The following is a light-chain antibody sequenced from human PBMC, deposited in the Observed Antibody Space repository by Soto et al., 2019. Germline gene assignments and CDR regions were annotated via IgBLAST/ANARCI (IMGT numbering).Light chain of an antibody. CDR2: DAS. CDR3: HHFADSPT. CDR1: QSITSNF. J-gene: IGKJ4*01. Sequence: IVLTQSPVTLSLSPGERATLSCGASQSITSNFVAWYQKKPGLAPRLLIFDASTRAIGIPDWFSGSGSGTDFTLTIRGLEPEDSAVYYCHHFADSPTFGGGTKVEIK. V-gene: IGKV3D-20*01.